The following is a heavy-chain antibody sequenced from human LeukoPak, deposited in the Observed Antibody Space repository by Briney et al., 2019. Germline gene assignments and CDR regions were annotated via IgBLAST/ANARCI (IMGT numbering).Heavy chain of an antibody. Sequence: PSETLSLTCAVYGGSFSGYYWGWIRQPPGKGLEWIGEINHSGSTNYNPSLKSRVTISVDTSKNQFSLKLSSVTAADTAVYYCARGCSGGSCYYYYYGMDVWGKGTTVTVSS. D-gene: IGHD2-15*01. CDR1: GGSFSGYY. CDR2: INHSGST. CDR3: ARGCSGGSCYYYYYGMDV. J-gene: IGHJ6*04. V-gene: IGHV4-34*01.